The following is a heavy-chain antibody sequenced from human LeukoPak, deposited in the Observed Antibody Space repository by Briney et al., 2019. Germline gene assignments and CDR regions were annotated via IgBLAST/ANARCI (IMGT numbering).Heavy chain of an antibody. D-gene: IGHD5-12*01. J-gene: IGHJ4*02. Sequence: GASVKVSCKASGYTFTSYGISWVRQAPGQGLEWMGWISAYNGNTNYAQKLRGRVTMTTDTSTSTAYMELRSLRSDDTAVYYCAVAISDAHFDYWGQGTLVTVSS. CDR2: ISAYNGNT. CDR3: AVAISDAHFDY. V-gene: IGHV1-18*01. CDR1: GYTFTSYG.